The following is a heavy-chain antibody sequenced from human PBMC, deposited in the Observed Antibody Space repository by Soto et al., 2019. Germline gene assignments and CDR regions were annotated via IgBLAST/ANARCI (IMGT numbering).Heavy chain of an antibody. V-gene: IGHV3-33*06. CDR2: IWYDGNNK. CDR3: AKENGYSSSWFEFDY. Sequence: QPGGSLRLSCAASGFTFSAFGMLWVRQAPGKGLEWVAVIWYDGNNKNYADSVKGRFTISRDNSKNTLYLQMNSLRAEDTAVYYCAKENGYSSSWFEFDYWGQGTLVTVSS. CDR1: GFTFSAFG. J-gene: IGHJ4*02. D-gene: IGHD6-13*01.